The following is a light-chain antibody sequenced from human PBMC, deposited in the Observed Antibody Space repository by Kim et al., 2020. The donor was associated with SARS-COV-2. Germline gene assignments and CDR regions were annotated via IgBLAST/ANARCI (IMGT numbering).Light chain of an antibody. Sequence: GTTPSISCTGRSGSIASHYVQWYQQRPGSAPIIVIYEDDQRPSGVPDRFSGSIDSSSNSASLSISGLKTEDEADYYCQSHDGSHWVFGGGTQLTVL. CDR1: SGSIASHY. CDR3: QSHDGSHWV. J-gene: IGLJ3*02. V-gene: IGLV6-57*02. CDR2: EDD.